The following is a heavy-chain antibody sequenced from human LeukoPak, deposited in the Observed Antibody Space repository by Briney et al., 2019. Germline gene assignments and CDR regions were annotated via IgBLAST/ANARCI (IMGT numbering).Heavy chain of an antibody. J-gene: IGHJ4*02. CDR3: AREICSITSCYENY. V-gene: IGHV1-2*02. CDR2: INPNSGGT. CDR1: GYTFTGYY. Sequence: ASVKVSCKASGYTFTGYYMHWVRQAPGQGLEWMGWINPNSGGTNYAQKFQGRVTMTRDTSISTAYMELSRLRSDDTAVYYCAREICSITSCYENYWGQGTLFTVSS. D-gene: IGHD2-2*01.